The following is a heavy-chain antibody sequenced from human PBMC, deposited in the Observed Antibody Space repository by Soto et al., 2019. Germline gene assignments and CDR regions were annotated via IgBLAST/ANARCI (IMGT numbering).Heavy chain of an antibody. Sequence: QITVKESGLTLVKPTETLTLTCTFSGFSLSSIGMGVGWIRQPPGKALEWLALIYWDDDKRYSPSLHSRLTITKDPSKIQVDFTMTNMDPVDTATYYCARLTRGVYDLDRLWEKFDYWGQGALVTVSS. CDR2: IYWDDDK. CDR1: GFSLSSIGMG. V-gene: IGHV2-5*02. CDR3: ARLTRGVYDLDRLWEKFDY. D-gene: IGHD5-12*01. J-gene: IGHJ4*02.